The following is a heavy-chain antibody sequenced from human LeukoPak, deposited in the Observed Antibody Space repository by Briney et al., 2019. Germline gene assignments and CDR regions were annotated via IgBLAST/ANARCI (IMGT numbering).Heavy chain of an antibody. CDR3: VRDPLARDGFNSLDY. CDR2: ISWNSGTK. CDR1: VFTFDDYA. D-gene: IGHD5-24*01. Sequence: GRSLRLSCAASVFTFDDYAMHWVRQAPGKGLEWVSGISWNSGTKGYADSVKGRFTISRDNAKNSLYLQMNSLRAEDTAVYYCVRDPLARDGFNSLDYWGQGTLVTVSS. V-gene: IGHV3-9*01. J-gene: IGHJ4*02.